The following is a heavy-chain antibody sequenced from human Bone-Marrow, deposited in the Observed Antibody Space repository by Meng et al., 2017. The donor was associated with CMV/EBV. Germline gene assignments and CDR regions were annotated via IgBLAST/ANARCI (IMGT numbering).Heavy chain of an antibody. V-gene: IGHV3-74*01. Sequence: GGSLRLSCAASGFTFSSYWMHWVRQAPGKGLVWVSRINSDGSSTSYADSVKGRFTISRDNAKNTLYLQMNSLRAEDTAVYYCARDRPLRFLEWLSRPTLDYWGQGTLVTVSS. CDR3: ARDRPLRFLEWLSRPTLDY. CDR2: INSDGSST. D-gene: IGHD3-3*01. J-gene: IGHJ4*02. CDR1: GFTFSSYW.